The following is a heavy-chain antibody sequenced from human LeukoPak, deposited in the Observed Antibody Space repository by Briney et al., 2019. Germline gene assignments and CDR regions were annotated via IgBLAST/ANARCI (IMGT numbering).Heavy chain of an antibody. V-gene: IGHV4-39*01. CDR2: IYYSGST. J-gene: IGHJ6*02. CDR3: ARHVLYNAMGV. CDR1: GGSISSTNYY. Sequence: SETLSLTCTVSGGSISSTNYYWGWIRQPPGKGLGWIGSIYYSGSTYYNPSLKSRVTISVDTSKNQFSLNLSSVTAADTAVYYCARHVLYNAMGVWGQGTTVTVSS.